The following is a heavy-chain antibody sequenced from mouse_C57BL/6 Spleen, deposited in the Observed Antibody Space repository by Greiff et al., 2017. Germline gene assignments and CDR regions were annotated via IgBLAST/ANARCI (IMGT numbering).Heavy chain of an antibody. CDR3: ARSFDYDDGFNY. Sequence: EVQLQQSGPELVKPGASVKISCKASGYTFTDYYMNWVKQSHGKSLEWIGDINPNNGGTSYNQKFKGKATLTVDKSSSTAYMELRSLTSEDSAVYYCARSFDYDDGFNYWGQGTTLTVSS. J-gene: IGHJ2*01. CDR1: GYTFTDYY. D-gene: IGHD2-4*01. V-gene: IGHV1-26*01. CDR2: INPNNGGT.